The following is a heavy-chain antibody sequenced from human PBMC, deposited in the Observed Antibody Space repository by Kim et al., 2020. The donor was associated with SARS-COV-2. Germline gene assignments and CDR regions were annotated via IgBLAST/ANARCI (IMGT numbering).Heavy chain of an antibody. J-gene: IGHJ3*02. Sequence: GGSLRLSCAASGFTFSSYGMNWVRQAPGKGPEWVSYISSSSGYVYYTDSVKGRFTISRDNADNSLTLQMSSLTAEDTAMYYCARARYYGSGSSDAFDMWGQGTMVTVSS. CDR2: ISSSSGYV. D-gene: IGHD3-10*01. V-gene: IGHV3-21*06. CDR3: ARARYYGSGSSDAFDM. CDR1: GFTFSSYG.